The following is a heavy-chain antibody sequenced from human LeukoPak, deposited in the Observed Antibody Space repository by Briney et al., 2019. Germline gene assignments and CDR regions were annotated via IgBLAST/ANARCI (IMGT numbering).Heavy chain of an antibody. D-gene: IGHD1-26*01. J-gene: IGHJ4*02. CDR2: IKQDGSEI. CDR1: GFTFSSYG. V-gene: IGHV3-7*01. CDR3: ARDKVVGATLFDY. Sequence: GGSLRLSCAASGFTFSSYGMRWVRQSPEKGLEWVANIKQDGSEIYYVDSVKGRFTISRDNAKNSLYLQMNSLRAEDTAVYYCARDKVVGATLFDYWGQGTLVTVSS.